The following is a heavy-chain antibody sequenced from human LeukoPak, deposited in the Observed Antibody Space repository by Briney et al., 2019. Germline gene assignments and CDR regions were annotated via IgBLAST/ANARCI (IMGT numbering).Heavy chain of an antibody. V-gene: IGHV4-34*01. D-gene: IGHD2/OR15-2a*01. CDR1: GGSFSGYY. CDR2: INHSGST. CDR3: ARGRTPLLRAYYYYYYYMDV. Sequence: SETLSLTCAVYGGSFSGYYWSWIRQPPGKGLEWIGEINHSGSTNYNPSLKSRATISVDTSKNQFSLKLSSVTAADTAVYYCARGRTPLLRAYYYYYYYMDVWGKGTTVTVSS. J-gene: IGHJ6*03.